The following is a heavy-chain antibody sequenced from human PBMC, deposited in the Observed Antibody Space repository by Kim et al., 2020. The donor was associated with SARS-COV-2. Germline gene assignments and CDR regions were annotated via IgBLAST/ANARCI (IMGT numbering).Heavy chain of an antibody. J-gene: IGHJ4*02. V-gene: IGHV3-7*01. Sequence: DESKKYYTKPLEGRFTISRDNARTSLYLHLNSLGAEDTAVYYCARARIDYWGQGTLVTVSS. CDR3: ARARIDY. CDR2: DESKK.